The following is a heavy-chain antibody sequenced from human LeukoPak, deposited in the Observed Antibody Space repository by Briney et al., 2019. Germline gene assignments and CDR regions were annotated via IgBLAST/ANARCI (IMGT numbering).Heavy chain of an antibody. CDR3: AKDKPGGIFDY. V-gene: IGHV3-23*01. D-gene: IGHD1-14*01. CDR1: GFTFSNAW. Sequence: QPGGSLRLSCVVSGFTFSNAWMSWVRQAPGKGLEWVSAISGSGGSTYYADSVKGRFTISRDNSKNTLYLQMNSLRAEDTAVYYCAKDKPGGIFDYWGQGTLVTVSS. J-gene: IGHJ4*02. CDR2: ISGSGGST.